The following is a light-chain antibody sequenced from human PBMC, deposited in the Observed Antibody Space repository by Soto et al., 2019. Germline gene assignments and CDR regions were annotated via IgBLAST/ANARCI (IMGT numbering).Light chain of an antibody. Sequence: QPVLTQPPSVSGAPGQRVTISCTGSSSNIGAGRDVHWYQQLPGTAPRLLIYGNNNRPSGVPDRFSASKSGTSASLAITGLQAEDEADFYCQSFDSSLRAYVFGTGTKVTVL. J-gene: IGLJ1*01. CDR2: GNN. CDR3: QSFDSSLRAYV. CDR1: SSNIGAGRD. V-gene: IGLV1-40*01.